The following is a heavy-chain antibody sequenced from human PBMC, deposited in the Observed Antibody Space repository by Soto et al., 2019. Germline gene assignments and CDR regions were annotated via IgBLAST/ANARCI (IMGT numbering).Heavy chain of an antibody. Sequence: GGSLRLSCAASGFTFSSYSMNWVRQAPGKGLEWVSYISTSSSSIYYADSVKGRFTISRDNAKNSLYLQMNSLRVEDTAVYYCARDQSNWGQGTLVTVSS. CDR2: ISTSSSSI. CDR3: ARDQSN. CDR1: GFTFSSYS. V-gene: IGHV3-48*01. J-gene: IGHJ4*02.